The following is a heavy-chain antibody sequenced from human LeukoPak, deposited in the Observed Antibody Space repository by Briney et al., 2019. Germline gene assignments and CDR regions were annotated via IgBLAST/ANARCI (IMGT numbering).Heavy chain of an antibody. CDR1: GFTVADYN. Sequence: PGGSLRLSCAAPGFTVADYNMHWVRQPLGKGQEWVPLNRWDGGSTYYADSVKGRFTISRVNSKNSLYLQMNSLRTEDTALYYCAKDLRPHADNYFDYWGQGTLVTVSS. V-gene: IGHV3-43*01. J-gene: IGHJ4*02. CDR2: NRWDGGST. CDR3: AKDLRPHADNYFDY.